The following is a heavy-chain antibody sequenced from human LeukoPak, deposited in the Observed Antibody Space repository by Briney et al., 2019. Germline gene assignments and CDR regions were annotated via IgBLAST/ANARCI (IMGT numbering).Heavy chain of an antibody. V-gene: IGHV4-59*01. CDR2: IYYSGST. CDR1: SGSFSGNY. Sequence: PSETLSLTCDVYSGSFSGNYWSWIRQPPGKGLEWIGYIYYSGSTNYNPSLKSRVTISVDTSKNQFSLKLSSVTAADTAVYYCARDTRLFGPSTYNWFDPWGQGTLVTVSS. J-gene: IGHJ5*02. CDR3: ARDTRLFGPSTYNWFDP. D-gene: IGHD3/OR15-3a*01.